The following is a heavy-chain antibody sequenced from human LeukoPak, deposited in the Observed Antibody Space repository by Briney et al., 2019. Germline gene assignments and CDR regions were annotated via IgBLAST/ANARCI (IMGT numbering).Heavy chain of an antibody. D-gene: IGHD2-15*01. CDR3: ARGPLYCSGGSCPNWYFDL. Sequence: SVKVSCKASGYTFTSYGISWVRQAPGQGLEWMGRIIPILGIANYAQKFQGRVTITADRSTSTAYMELSSLRSEDTAVYYCARGPLYCSGGSCPNWYFDLWGRGTLVTVSS. V-gene: IGHV1-69*04. CDR2: IIPILGIA. CDR1: GYTFTSYG. J-gene: IGHJ2*01.